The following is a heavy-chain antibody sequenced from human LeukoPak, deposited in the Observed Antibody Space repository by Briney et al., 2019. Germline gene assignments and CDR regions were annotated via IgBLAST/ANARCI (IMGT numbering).Heavy chain of an antibody. V-gene: IGHV4-59*01. Sequence: SETLSLTCTVSGGSISTYYWTWIRQPPGRGLEWIGYIYYSGSTNYNPSLKSRVTISVDTSKNQFSLKLTSVTAADTAVYYCARGRRPKHYFDYWGQGTLVTVSS. CDR3: ARGRRPKHYFDY. D-gene: IGHD1-14*01. CDR1: GGSISTYY. J-gene: IGHJ4*02. CDR2: IYYSGST.